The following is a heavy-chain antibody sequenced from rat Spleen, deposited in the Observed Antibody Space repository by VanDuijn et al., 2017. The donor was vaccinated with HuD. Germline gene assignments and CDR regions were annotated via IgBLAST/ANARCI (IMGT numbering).Heavy chain of an antibody. V-gene: IGHV5-58*01. J-gene: IGHJ2*01. CDR1: GFTFSSYW. CDR2: INTDGGST. CDR3: TRENWKPDY. Sequence: EVQLVETGGGLVQPGRSLKLSCVASGFTFSSYWMYWIRQAPGKGLEWVSSINTDGGSTYYPDSVKGRFTISRDSAKSTLYLQMDSLRSEDTATYYCTRENWKPDYWGQGVMVTVSS. D-gene: IGHD4-2*01.